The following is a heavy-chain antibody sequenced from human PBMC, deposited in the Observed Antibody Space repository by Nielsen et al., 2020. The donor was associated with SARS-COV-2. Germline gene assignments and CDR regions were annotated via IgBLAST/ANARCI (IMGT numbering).Heavy chain of an antibody. J-gene: IGHJ4*02. CDR2: ISYDGSNK. CDR1: GFTFSSFA. V-gene: IGHV3-30*04. D-gene: IGHD4-17*01. CDR3: ARGEGVYGDYVFY. Sequence: GGSLRLSCAASGFTFSSFAMHWVRQAPGKGLEWVAAISYDGSNKYNADSVKGRFTISRDNSKNTLYLQMNSLRAEDTAVYYCARGEGVYGDYVFYWGQGTLVTVPS.